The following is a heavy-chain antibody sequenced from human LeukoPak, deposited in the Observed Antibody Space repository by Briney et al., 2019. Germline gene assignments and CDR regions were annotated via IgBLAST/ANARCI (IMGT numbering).Heavy chain of an antibody. V-gene: IGHV4-34*01. CDR1: GGSFSGYY. J-gene: IGHJ4*02. D-gene: IGHD4-17*01. CDR2: MNHSGST. CDR3: ARVATDDYGDY. Sequence: SETLSLTCAVYGGSFSGYYWSWIRQPPGKGLEWIGEMNHSGSTNYNPSLKSRVTISVDTSKNQFSLKLSSVTAADTAVYYCARVATDDYGDYWGQGTLVTVSS.